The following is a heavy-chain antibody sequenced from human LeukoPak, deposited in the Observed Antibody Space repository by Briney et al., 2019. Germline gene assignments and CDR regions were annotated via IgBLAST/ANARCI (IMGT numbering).Heavy chain of an antibody. CDR2: SSHSGST. CDR3: ARPSSIAATGGLDAFDI. J-gene: IGHJ3*02. Sequence: SSETLSLTCSVSGDSISSYYWTWIRQPPRRGLEWIGHSSHSGSTNYNPSLKGRLTISADTSKNHISLKLTSVSAADTAVYYCARPSSIAATGGLDAFDIWGQGTLVTVSS. V-gene: IGHV4-59*08. D-gene: IGHD6-13*01. CDR1: GDSISSYY.